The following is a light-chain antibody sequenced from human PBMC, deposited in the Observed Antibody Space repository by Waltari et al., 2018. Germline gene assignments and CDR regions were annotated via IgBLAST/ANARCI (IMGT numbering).Light chain of an antibody. CDR2: LGS. Sequence: DIVITQSPLSLPVTPGEPASISCRSRQSLLHRNGYNYLDWYLQKSGQSPQLLMYLGSSRASGVPDRFSGSGSGTDFTLKISRVEAEDVGVYYCMQALQTPLTFGGGTKVEIK. CDR1: QSLLHRNGYNY. J-gene: IGKJ4*01. CDR3: MQALQTPLT. V-gene: IGKV2-28*01.